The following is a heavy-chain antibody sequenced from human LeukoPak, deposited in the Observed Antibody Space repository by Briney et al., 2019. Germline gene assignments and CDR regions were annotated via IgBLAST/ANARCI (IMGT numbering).Heavy chain of an antibody. J-gene: IGHJ5*02. Sequence: SETLSFTCTVSGGSISSYYWSWIRQPPGKGLEWIGYIYYSGSTNYNPSLKSRVTISVDTSKNQFSLKLSSVTAADTAVYYCARTSNYNWNYWFDPWGQGTLVTVSS. CDR3: ARTSNYNWNYWFDP. CDR1: GGSISSYY. D-gene: IGHD1-7*01. CDR2: IYYSGST. V-gene: IGHV4-59*08.